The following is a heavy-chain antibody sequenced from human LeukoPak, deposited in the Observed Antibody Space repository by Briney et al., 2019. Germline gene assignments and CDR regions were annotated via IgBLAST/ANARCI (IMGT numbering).Heavy chain of an antibody. J-gene: IGHJ4*02. V-gene: IGHV3-53*01. CDR3: AREGSYDSSTMRYFDY. Sequence: PGGSLRLSCAASGFTVSSNYMAWVRQAPGKGLEWVSVLYSGGTIYYADSVKGRFTISRDNSKNTLYLQMNTLRAEDTAVYYCAREGSYDSSTMRYFDYWGQGTLVSVSS. D-gene: IGHD3-22*01. CDR1: GFTVSSNY. CDR2: LYSGGTI.